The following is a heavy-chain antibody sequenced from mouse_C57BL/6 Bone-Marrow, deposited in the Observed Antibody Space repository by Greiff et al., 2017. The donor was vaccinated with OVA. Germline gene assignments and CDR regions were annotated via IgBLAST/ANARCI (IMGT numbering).Heavy chain of an antibody. Sequence: EVKLVESGAELVRPGASVKLSCTASGFNIKDDYMHWVKQRPEQGLEWIGWIDPENGDTEYASKFQGKATITADTSSNTAYLQLSSLTSEDTAVYYCTRGLLWAYWGQGTLVTVSA. CDR2: IDPENGDT. D-gene: IGHD2-1*01. CDR1: GFNIKDDY. J-gene: IGHJ3*01. CDR3: TRGLLWAY. V-gene: IGHV14-4*01.